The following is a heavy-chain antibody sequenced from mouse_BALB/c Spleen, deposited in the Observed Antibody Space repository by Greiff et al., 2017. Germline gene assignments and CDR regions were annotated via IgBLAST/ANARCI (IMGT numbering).Heavy chain of an antibody. CDR3: ALYDGYSRYFDV. CDR1: GYTFTSYW. D-gene: IGHD2-3*01. V-gene: IGHV14-3*02. Sequence: VQLQQPGAELVKPGASVKLSCKASGYTFTSYWMHWVKQRPEQGLEWIGRIDPANGNTKYDPKFQGKATITADTSSNTAYLQLSSLTSEDTAVYYCALYDGYSRYFDVWGAGTTVTVSS. CDR2: IDPANGNT. J-gene: IGHJ1*01.